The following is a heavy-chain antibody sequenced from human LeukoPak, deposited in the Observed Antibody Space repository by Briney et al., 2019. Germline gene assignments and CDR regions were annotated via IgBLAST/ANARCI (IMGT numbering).Heavy chain of an antibody. V-gene: IGHV1-69*05. Sequence: SVKVSCKASGGTFSSYAISWVRQAPGQGLEWMGGIIPIFGTANYAQKFQGRVTITTDESTSTAYMELSSLRSEDTAVYYCARGAGYYYYMDVWGQGTTVRVSS. CDR3: ARGAGYYYYMDV. CDR1: GGTFSSYA. CDR2: IIPIFGTA. J-gene: IGHJ6*03.